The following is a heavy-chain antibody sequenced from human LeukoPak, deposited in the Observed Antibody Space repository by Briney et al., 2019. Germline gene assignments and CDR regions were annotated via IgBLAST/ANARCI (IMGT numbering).Heavy chain of an antibody. D-gene: IGHD7-27*01. CDR2: IKNDGAVK. CDR3: AKDLGLSGVLDY. J-gene: IGHJ4*02. CDR1: GFTFSYHW. V-gene: IGHV3-7*01. Sequence: GGSLTLSCAASGFTFSYHWMTWVRQAPGKGLEWVANIKNDGAVKNYVDSVKGRFTISRDNAKNSLYLQMNSLRAEDTAVYYCAKDLGLSGVLDYWGQGTLVTVSS.